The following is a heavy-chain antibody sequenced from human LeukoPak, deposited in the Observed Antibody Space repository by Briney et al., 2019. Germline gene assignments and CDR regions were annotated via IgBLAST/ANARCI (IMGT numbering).Heavy chain of an antibody. CDR3: ARDHSLGAVAGTFDY. Sequence: ASVKVSCKASGYTFTNYGFTWVRQAPGQGLQWVGWVSAYNGHTNYAQEMQGRVTMTTDTSTSTAYMELTSLRSDDTAVYYCARDHSLGAVAGTFDYWGQGTLVTVS. J-gene: IGHJ4*02. CDR1: GYTFTNYG. D-gene: IGHD6-19*01. CDR2: VSAYNGHT. V-gene: IGHV1-18*01.